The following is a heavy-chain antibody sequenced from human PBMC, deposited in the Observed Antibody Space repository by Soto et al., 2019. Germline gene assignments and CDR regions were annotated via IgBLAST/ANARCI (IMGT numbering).Heavy chain of an antibody. J-gene: IGHJ4*02. V-gene: IGHV4-31*03. CDR1: GGSMRSEGYY. CDR3: ARTGRFLEWCFDY. Sequence: PSETLSLTCSVSGGSMRSEGYYWSWIRQHPGKGLEWIGYIYYSGLTDYNPSLKSRLTISVDKSKNQFSLKLSSVTAADTAVYYCARTGRFLEWCFDYWGQGTLVTVSS. D-gene: IGHD3-3*01. CDR2: IYYSGLT.